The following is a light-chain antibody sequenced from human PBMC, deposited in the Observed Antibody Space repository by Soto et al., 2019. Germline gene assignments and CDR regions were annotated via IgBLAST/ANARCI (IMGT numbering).Light chain of an antibody. CDR3: QQRSTWPMT. V-gene: IGKV3-11*01. CDR2: DAF. Sequence: EIVLTQSPATLSLSPGDRATLSCRANQSVGSSLAWIRQRPGQAPSLVIYDAFNRASGTPARFRGSGSGTYLHLTISSLESADFATYYCQQRSTWPMTFGQGTRLEI. J-gene: IGKJ5*01. CDR1: QSVGSS.